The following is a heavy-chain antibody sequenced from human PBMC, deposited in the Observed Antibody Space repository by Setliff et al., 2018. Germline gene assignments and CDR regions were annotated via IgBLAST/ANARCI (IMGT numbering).Heavy chain of an antibody. D-gene: IGHD1-26*01. V-gene: IGHV4-61*02. CDR3: ARDNTILGATDH. CDR1: GGSLNSGSYY. CDR2: LHTSGST. Sequence: SETLSLTCAVSGGSLNSGSYYWSWIRQSTERGLEWLGRLHTSGSTTYSPALNSRVTISVDTSTNQFSLRLTSLTAADTAVYFCARDNTILGATDHWGQGTLVTVSS. J-gene: IGHJ5*02.